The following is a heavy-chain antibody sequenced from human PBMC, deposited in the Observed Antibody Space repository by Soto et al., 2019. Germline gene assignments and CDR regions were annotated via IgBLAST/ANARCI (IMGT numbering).Heavy chain of an antibody. CDR3: AKDGGGGSTPRFAYYHYGMDV. CDR2: ISYDGSNK. CDR1: GFTFSSYG. V-gene: IGHV3-30*18. Sequence: QVQLVESGGGVVQPGRSLRLSCAASGFTFSSYGMHWVRQAPGKGLEWVAVISYDGSNKYYADSVKGRFTISRDNSKNTLYLQMNSLRAEDTAVYYCAKDGGGGSTPRFAYYHYGMDVWGQGTTVTVSS. D-gene: IGHD3-10*01. J-gene: IGHJ6*02.